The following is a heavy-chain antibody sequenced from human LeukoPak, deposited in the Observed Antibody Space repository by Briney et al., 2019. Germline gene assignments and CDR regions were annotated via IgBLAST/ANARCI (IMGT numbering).Heavy chain of an antibody. Sequence: GGSLRLSCAASGFTFSSYGMHWVRQAPGKGLEWVAFIRYDGSNKYYADSVKGRFTISRDNSKNTLYLQMNSLRAEDTAVYYCTRALRWAFDIWGQGTMVTVSS. CDR1: GFTFSSYG. D-gene: IGHD2-15*01. V-gene: IGHV3-30*02. J-gene: IGHJ3*02. CDR2: IRYDGSNK. CDR3: TRALRWAFDI.